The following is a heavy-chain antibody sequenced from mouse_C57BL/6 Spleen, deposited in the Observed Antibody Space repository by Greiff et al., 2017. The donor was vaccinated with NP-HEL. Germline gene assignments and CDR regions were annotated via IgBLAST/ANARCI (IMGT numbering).Heavy chain of an antibody. CDR1: GYTFTSYW. J-gene: IGHJ1*03. CDR2: IYPGSGST. Sequence: VQLQQSGAELVKPGASVKMSCKASGYTFTSYWITWVKQRPGQGLEWIGDIYPGSGSTNYNEKFKSKATLTVDTSSSTAYMQLSSLTSEDSAVYYCARTPLYYGSSYPWYFDVWGTGTTVTVSS. D-gene: IGHD1-1*01. V-gene: IGHV1-55*01. CDR3: ARTPLYYGSSYPWYFDV.